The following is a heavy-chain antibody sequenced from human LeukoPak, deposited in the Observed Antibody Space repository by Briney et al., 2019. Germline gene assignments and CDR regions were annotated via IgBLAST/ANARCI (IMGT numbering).Heavy chain of an antibody. D-gene: IGHD3-10*01. CDR2: ISSSSSYI. CDR1: GFTFSSYS. Sequence: PGGSLTLSCAASGFTFSSYSMKWVRQAPGKGLEWVSSISSSSSYIYYADSVKGRFTISRDNAKNSLYLQMNSVSAEDTAVYYCARDRRPWFGSPRDAFDIWGQGAMVTVSS. CDR3: ARDRRPWFGSPRDAFDI. V-gene: IGHV3-21*01. J-gene: IGHJ3*02.